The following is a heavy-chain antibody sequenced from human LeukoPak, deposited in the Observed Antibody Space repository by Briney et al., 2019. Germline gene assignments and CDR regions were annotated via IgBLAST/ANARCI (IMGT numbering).Heavy chain of an antibody. V-gene: IGHV4-59*08. J-gene: IGHJ4*02. CDR3: ARTLVGAGGDFDY. CDR1: GGSISSYY. Sequence: SETLSLTCTVSGGSISSYYWSWIQQPPGKGLEWIGYIYYSGSTNYNPSLKSRVTISVDTSKNQFSLKLSSVTAADTAVYYCARTLVGAGGDFDYWGQGTLVTVSS. CDR2: IYYSGST. D-gene: IGHD1-26*01.